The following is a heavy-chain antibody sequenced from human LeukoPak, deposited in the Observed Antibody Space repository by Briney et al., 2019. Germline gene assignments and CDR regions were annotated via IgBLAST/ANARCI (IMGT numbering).Heavy chain of an antibody. CDR3: AADTLQVGS. V-gene: IGHV1-18*01. Sequence: ASVKVSCKASGYTFTSYGISWVRQAPGQGLEWMGWISAYNGNTNFARKFQGRVTITRDMSTSTAYMELSSLRTEDTAVYYCAADTLQVGSWGQGTLVTVSS. CDR1: GYTFTSYG. D-gene: IGHD2-8*02. CDR2: ISAYNGNT. J-gene: IGHJ4*02.